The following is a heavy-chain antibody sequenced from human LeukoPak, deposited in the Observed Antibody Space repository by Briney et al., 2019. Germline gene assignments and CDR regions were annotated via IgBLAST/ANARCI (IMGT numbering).Heavy chain of an antibody. CDR3: AKRDSSGWFYFDH. CDR1: GFTFSSYA. J-gene: IGHJ4*02. CDR2: IVGSGGST. V-gene: IGHV3-23*01. Sequence: GGSLRLSCAASGFTFSSYAMSWVRQAPGKGLEWVSAIVGSGGSTYYADSVKGRFTISRDNPKNTLFLHMNSLRGEDTAVYYCAKRDSSGWFYFDHWGQGTLVTVSS. D-gene: IGHD6-19*01.